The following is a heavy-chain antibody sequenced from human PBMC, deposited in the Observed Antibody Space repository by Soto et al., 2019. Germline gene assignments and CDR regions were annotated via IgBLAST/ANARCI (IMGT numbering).Heavy chain of an antibody. Sequence: ASVKVSCKASGYTFTRYGISWVRQAPGQGLEWMGWISAYNGNTNYAQKLQGRVTMTTDTSTSTAYMELRSLRSDDTAVYYCARMIAAAGTHYYYGMDVWGQGTTVTVSS. J-gene: IGHJ6*02. CDR3: ARMIAAAGTHYYYGMDV. V-gene: IGHV1-18*01. CDR1: GYTFTRYG. CDR2: ISAYNGNT. D-gene: IGHD6-13*01.